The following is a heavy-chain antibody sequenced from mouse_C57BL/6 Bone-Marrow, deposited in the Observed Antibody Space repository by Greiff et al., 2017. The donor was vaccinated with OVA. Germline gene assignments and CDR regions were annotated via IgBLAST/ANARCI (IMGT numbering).Heavy chain of an antibody. V-gene: IGHV1-82*01. CDR2: IYPGDGDT. D-gene: IGHD2-3*01. Sequence: QVQLQQSGPELVKPGASVKISCKASGYAFSSSWMNWVKQRPGKGLEWLGQIYPGDGDTNYNGNVKGQATLTADKSASTAYMQLSSLTSVDSAVYFCARHEDGYYASYFDYWGQGTTLTGSS. CDR1: GYAFSSSW. J-gene: IGHJ2*01. CDR3: ARHEDGYYASYFDY.